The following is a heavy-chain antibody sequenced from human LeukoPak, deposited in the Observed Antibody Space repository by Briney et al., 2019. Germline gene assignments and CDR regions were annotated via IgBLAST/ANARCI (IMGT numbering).Heavy chain of an antibody. CDR2: ISSRIYI. CDR3: ARDRLDYDFWSGYLYGWGGAFDI. J-gene: IGHJ3*02. D-gene: IGHD3-3*01. V-gene: IGHV3-21*01. Sequence: GGSLRLSLAASGFTFSSYSMNWVRQAPGKGLEWVSSISSRIYIYYADSVKGRFTISRDNAKNSLYLQMNSLRAEDTAVYYCARDRLDYDFWSGYLYGWGGAFDIWGQGTMVTVSS. CDR1: GFTFSSYS.